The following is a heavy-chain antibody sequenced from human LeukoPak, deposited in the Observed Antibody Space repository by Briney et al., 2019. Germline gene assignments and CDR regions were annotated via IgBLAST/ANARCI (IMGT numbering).Heavy chain of an antibody. CDR2: ISSGGST. J-gene: IGHJ4*02. D-gene: IGHD5-24*01. CDR1: GFTFSSYA. Sequence: PGGSLRLSCAASGFTFSSYAMGWVRQAPEKGLEWVSLISSGGSTYYADSLKGRFTISRDNSKNTLYLQMNSLRAEDTAVYYCGRVGDGYNDNYWGQGTLVTVSS. CDR3: GRVGDGYNDNY. V-gene: IGHV3-66*01.